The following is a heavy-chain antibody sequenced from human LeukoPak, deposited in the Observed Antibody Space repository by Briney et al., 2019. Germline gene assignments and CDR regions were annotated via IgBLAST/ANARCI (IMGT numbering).Heavy chain of an antibody. J-gene: IGHJ3*02. V-gene: IGHV4-59*08. D-gene: IGHD3-10*01. Sequence: SETLSLTCTVSGGSISSYYWSWIRQPPGKGLEWIGYIYYSGSTNYNPSLKSRVTIFVDTSNNQLSLKLSSVTATDTAVYYCARHLNGYYGAVNYWQDAFDIWGQGTVVTVSS. CDR1: GGSISSYY. CDR3: ARHLNGYYGAVNYWQDAFDI. CDR2: IYYSGST.